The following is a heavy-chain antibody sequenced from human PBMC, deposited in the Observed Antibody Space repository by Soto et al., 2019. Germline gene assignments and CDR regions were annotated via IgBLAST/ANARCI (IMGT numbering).Heavy chain of an antibody. Sequence: PSETLSLTCTVSGASISGFYWSWIRKSAGKGLEWIGRIYATGTTDYNPSLKSRVMMSVDTSKKQFSLKLRSVTAADTAVYYCVRDGTKTLRDWFDPWSQGISVTVSS. CDR1: GASISGFY. D-gene: IGHD1-1*01. V-gene: IGHV4-4*07. J-gene: IGHJ5*02. CDR2: IYATGTT. CDR3: VRDGTKTLRDWFDP.